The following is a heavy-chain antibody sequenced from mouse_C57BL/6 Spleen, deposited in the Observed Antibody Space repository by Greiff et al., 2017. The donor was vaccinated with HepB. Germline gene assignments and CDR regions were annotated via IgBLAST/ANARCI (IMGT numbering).Heavy chain of an antibody. CDR3: ARDGYDRDYYAMDY. CDR1: GYTFTSYW. Sequence: VQLQQPGAELVRPGSSVKLSCKASGYTFTSYWMHWVKQRPIQGLEWIGNIDPSDSETHYNQKFKDKATLTVDKSSSTAYMQLSSLTSEDSAVYYCARDGYDRDYYAMDYWGQGTSVTVSS. CDR2: IDPSDSET. D-gene: IGHD2-2*01. V-gene: IGHV1-52*01. J-gene: IGHJ4*01.